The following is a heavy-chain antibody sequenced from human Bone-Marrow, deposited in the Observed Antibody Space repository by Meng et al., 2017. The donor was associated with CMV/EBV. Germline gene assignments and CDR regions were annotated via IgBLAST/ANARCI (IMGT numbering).Heavy chain of an antibody. CDR3: ARGRGVPGYCSGGSCLRAFDI. V-gene: IGHV4-34*01. Sequence: SETLSLTCAVYGGSFSGQYWSWIRQPPGKGLEWIGEINHSGSTNYNPSLKSRVTISVDTSKNQFSLKLSSVTAADTAVYYCARGRGVPGYCSGGSCLRAFDIWGQGTMVTVSS. CDR2: INHSGST. J-gene: IGHJ3*02. D-gene: IGHD2-15*01. CDR1: GGSFSGQY.